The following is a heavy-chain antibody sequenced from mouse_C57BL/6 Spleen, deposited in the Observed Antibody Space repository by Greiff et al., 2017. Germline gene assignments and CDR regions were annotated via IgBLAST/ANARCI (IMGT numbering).Heavy chain of an antibody. CDR2: IHPNSGST. Sequence: QVQLKQPGAELVKPGASVKLSCKASGYTFTSYWMHWVKQRPGQGLEWIGMIHPNSGSTNYNEKFKSKATLTVDKSSSTAYMQLSSLTSEDSAVYYCARFDDGYWYFDVWGTGTTVTVSS. V-gene: IGHV1-64*01. CDR3: ARFDDGYWYFDV. J-gene: IGHJ1*03. CDR1: GYTFTSYW. D-gene: IGHD2-3*01.